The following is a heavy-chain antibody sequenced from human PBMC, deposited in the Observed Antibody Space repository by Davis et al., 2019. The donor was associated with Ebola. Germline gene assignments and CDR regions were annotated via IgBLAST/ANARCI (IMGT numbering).Heavy chain of an antibody. CDR2: INHSGST. Sequence: MPSETLSLTCAVYGGSFSGYYWSWIRQPPGKGLEWIGEINHSGSTNYNPSLKSRVTISVDTSKNQFSLKLSSVTAADTAVYYCARGNAYYDSSGYPYFDYWGQGTLVTASS. D-gene: IGHD3-22*01. CDR1: GGSFSGYY. J-gene: IGHJ4*02. CDR3: ARGNAYYDSSGYPYFDY. V-gene: IGHV4-34*01.